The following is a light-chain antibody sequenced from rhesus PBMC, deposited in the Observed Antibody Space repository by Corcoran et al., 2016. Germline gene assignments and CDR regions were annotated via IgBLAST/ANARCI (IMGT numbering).Light chain of an antibody. CDR2: KAS. V-gene: IGKV1-22*01. J-gene: IGKJ1*01. CDR1: QGISSW. CDR3: LQYSSSPWT. Sequence: DIQMTQSPSSLSASVGDKVTITCRASQGISSWLAWYQQKPGKAPKLLIYKASSLQIGVPSRFSGSGSGTEFTLTISSLQPEDFATYYCLQYSSSPWTFGQGTKVEIK.